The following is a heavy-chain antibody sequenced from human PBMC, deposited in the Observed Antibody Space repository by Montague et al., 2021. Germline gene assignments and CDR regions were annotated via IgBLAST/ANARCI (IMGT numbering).Heavy chain of an antibody. V-gene: IGHV4-4*02. D-gene: IGHD3-9*01. Sequence: SETLSLTCAVSGVSISNTYWWTWVRQSPGKGLEWIGEISVSGTTNYNSSFKSRVTMSIDRSKNHFSLSLTSVTAADTAVYYCATVFILTGYTWDHWGQGTLVTVSS. J-gene: IGHJ4*02. CDR2: ISVSGTT. CDR3: ATVFILTGYTWDH. CDR1: GVSISNTYW.